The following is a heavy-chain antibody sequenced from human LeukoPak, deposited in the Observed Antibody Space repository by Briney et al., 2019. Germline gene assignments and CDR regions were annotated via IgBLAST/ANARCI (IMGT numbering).Heavy chain of an antibody. D-gene: IGHD3-3*01. CDR1: GFNISSYT. V-gene: IGHV3-21*01. J-gene: IGHJ4*02. CDR2: ISSTSSLI. Sequence: GGSLRLSCAASGFNISSYTIHWVRQAPGKGLEWVSSISSTSSLIFYADSMRGRFIIPRDNAKNSLYLQMNSLRAEDTAVYYCARDYDFWSGFSPNYFDYWGQGTLVTVSS. CDR3: ARDYDFWSGFSPNYFDY.